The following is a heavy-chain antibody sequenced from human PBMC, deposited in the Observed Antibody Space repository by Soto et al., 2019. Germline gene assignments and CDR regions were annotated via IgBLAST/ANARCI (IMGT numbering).Heavy chain of an antibody. D-gene: IGHD1-1*01. J-gene: IGHJ4*02. CDR1: GFTFSNHG. V-gene: IGHV3-33*01. CDR3: ARWGNWKVADY. CDR2: IWYDGSTT. Sequence: ESGGGVVQPGGSLRLSCAASGFTFSNHGMHWVRQAPGKGLEWVAVIWYDGSTTYYADSVKGRFSISRDNSKNMLYLQMSSLRADDTAVYYCARWGNWKVADYWGQGTLVTVSS.